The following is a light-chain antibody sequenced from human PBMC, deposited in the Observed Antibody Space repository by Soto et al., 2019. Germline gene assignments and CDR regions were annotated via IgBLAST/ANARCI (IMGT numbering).Light chain of an antibody. CDR3: QQYDKLPPT. CDR2: DAS. V-gene: IGKV1-33*01. Sequence: DIQMTQSPSSLSASVGDRVTITCQASQDITKFLNWYQQKPGKAPKLLIYDASNLETGVPSRFSGSGSGTDFTLTIRSLQPEDIATYYFQQYDKLPPTFGQGTKVDIK. CDR1: QDITKF. J-gene: IGKJ1*01.